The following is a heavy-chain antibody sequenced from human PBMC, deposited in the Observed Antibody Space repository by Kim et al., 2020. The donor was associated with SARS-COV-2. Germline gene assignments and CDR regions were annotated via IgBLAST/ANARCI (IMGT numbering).Heavy chain of an antibody. D-gene: IGHD4-17*01. Sequence: SYAQKFRGRVTITRDTSTSTVYMELSSLRSEDTAVYYCAREGTTVSLPDYWGQGTLVTVSS. V-gene: IGHV1-46*01. CDR3: AREGTTVSLPDY. J-gene: IGHJ4*02.